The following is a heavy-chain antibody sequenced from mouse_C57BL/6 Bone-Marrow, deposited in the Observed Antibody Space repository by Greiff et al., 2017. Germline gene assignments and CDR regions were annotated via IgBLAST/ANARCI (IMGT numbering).Heavy chain of an antibody. CDR2: ISSGGSTI. Sequence: DVMLVESGGGLVKPGGSLKLSCAASGFTFSDYGMHWVRQAPEKGLEWVAYISSGGSTIYYADTVKGRFTISRDNAKNTLFLQMTSLRSEDTAMYYCARPGAGRGFAYWGQGTLVTVSA. CDR3: ARPGAGRGFAY. V-gene: IGHV5-17*01. J-gene: IGHJ3*01. D-gene: IGHD3-1*01. CDR1: GFTFSDYG.